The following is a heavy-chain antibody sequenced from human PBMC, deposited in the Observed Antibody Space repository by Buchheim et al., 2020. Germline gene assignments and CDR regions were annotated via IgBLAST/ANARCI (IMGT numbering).Heavy chain of an antibody. V-gene: IGHV4-34*01. CDR2: INHSGST. Sequence: QVQLQQWGAGLLKPSETLSLTCAVYGGSFSGYYWSWIRQPPGKGLEWIGEINHSGSTSYNPSLKSRVTISVDTSKNQFSLKLSSVTAADTAVYYCARSWGQVTTPFDYWGQGTL. CDR1: GGSFSGYY. CDR3: ARSWGQVTTPFDY. D-gene: IGHD4-11*01. J-gene: IGHJ4*02.